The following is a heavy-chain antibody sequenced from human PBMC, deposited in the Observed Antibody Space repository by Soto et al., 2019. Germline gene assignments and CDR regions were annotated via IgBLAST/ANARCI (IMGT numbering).Heavy chain of an antibody. CDR3: AKDLGQYYYDSSGLLDY. CDR1: GFTFSSYA. Sequence: GGSLRLSCAASGFTFSSYAMSWVRQAPGKGLEWVSAISGSGGSTYYADSVKGRFTISRDNSKNTLYLQMNSLRAEDTAVYYCAKDLGQYYYDSSGLLDYWGQGTLVTVSS. D-gene: IGHD3-22*01. V-gene: IGHV3-23*01. CDR2: ISGSGGST. J-gene: IGHJ4*02.